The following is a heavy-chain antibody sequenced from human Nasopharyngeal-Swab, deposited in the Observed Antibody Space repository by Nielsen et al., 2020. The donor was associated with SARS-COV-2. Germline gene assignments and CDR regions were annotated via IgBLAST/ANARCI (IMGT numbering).Heavy chain of an antibody. D-gene: IGHD6-6*01. J-gene: IGHJ6*02. V-gene: IGHV1-46*01. CDR1: GYTFTSYY. CDR3: ARDPTPAVDSSSSLDYYYGMDV. CDR2: INPSGGST. Sequence: ASVKVSCKASGYTFTSYYMHWVRQAPGQGLEWMGIINPSGGSTSYAQKFQGRGTMTRDTSTSTVYMELSSLRSEDTAVYYCARDPTPAVDSSSSLDYYYGMDVWGQGTTVTVSS.